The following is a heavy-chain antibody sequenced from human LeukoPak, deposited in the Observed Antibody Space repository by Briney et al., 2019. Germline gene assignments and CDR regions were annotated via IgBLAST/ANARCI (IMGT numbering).Heavy chain of an antibody. Sequence: GGSLRLSCAASGFIFSSYGMHWVRQAPGKGLEWVAFIRYDGSNKYYADSVKGRFTISRDNSKNTLYLQMNSLRAEDTALYYCAKDVSSSGYFDYMDVWGKGTTVTISS. CDR3: AKDVSSSGYFDYMDV. CDR2: IRYDGSNK. V-gene: IGHV3-30*02. CDR1: GFIFSSYG. D-gene: IGHD3-22*01. J-gene: IGHJ6*03.